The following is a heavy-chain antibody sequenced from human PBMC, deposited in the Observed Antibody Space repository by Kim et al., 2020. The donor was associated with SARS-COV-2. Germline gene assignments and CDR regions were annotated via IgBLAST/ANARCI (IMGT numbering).Heavy chain of an antibody. V-gene: IGHV4-39*01. Sequence: SETLSLTCTVSGGSISSSSYYWGWIRQPPGKGLEWIGSIYYSGSTYYNPSLKSRVTISVDTSKNQFSLKLSSVTAEDTAVYYCASRLQYRPDDYWGQGTLVTVSS. CDR3: ASRLQYRPDDY. D-gene: IGHD4-4*01. J-gene: IGHJ4*02. CDR1: GGSISSSSYY. CDR2: IYYSGST.